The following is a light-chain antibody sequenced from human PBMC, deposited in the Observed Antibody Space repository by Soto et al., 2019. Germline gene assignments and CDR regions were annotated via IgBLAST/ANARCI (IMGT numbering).Light chain of an antibody. J-gene: IGKJ1*01. CDR2: EAS. CDR1: QSVSSY. V-gene: IGKV3-11*01. CDR3: QQYAGSPWT. Sequence: EIVLIQSPATLSLSPGERATLSCRASQSVSSYLAWYQQKPGQAPRLLIHEASNRATGIPARFSGSGSGTDFTLTISSLEPEDFAVYYCQQYAGSPWTFGQGTKVDIK.